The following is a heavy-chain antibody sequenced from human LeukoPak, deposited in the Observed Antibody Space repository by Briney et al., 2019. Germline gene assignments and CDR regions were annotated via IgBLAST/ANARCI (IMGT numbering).Heavy chain of an antibody. Sequence: SETLSLTCTDPGGSISSYYWNWIRQPPGKGLEWIGYIYYSGSTNYNPSLKSRVTISVDTSKNQFSLKLSSVTAADTAVYYCAGCGWYPESFQHWGQGALVTVSS. D-gene: IGHD2-15*01. CDR1: GGSISSYY. CDR2: IYYSGST. V-gene: IGHV4-59*01. J-gene: IGHJ1*01. CDR3: AGCGWYPESFQH.